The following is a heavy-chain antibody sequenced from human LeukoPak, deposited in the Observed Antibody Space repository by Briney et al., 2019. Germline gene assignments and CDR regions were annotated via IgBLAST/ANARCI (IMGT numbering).Heavy chain of an antibody. CDR3: AKEGAITGAGTYYFQY. J-gene: IGHJ1*01. CDR1: GFTFSSYA. CDR2: ISGSGGRT. D-gene: IGHD6-13*01. V-gene: IGHV3-23*01. Sequence: TGGSLRLSCAASGFTFSSYAMSWVRQAPGKGLEWVSAISGSGGRTDYADSVKGRFTLSRDNSKNTLYMQMNSLRAEDTAVYYCAKEGAITGAGTYYFQYWGQGTLVTVSS.